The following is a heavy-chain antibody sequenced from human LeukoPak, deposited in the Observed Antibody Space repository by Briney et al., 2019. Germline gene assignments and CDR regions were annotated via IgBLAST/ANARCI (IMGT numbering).Heavy chain of an antibody. V-gene: IGHV3-15*01. CDR1: GLTFSTAW. CDR3: ITDPGEWQPI. CDR2: IKSKTDGETT. Sequence: GGSLRLSCAASGLTFSTAWMSWVRQAPGKGLEWVGRIKSKTDGETTDYAASVKGRFTISRDDSKYTLYLQMNRLNTEDTAVYYCITDPGEWQPIWGQGTMVTVSS. D-gene: IGHD3-16*01. J-gene: IGHJ3*02.